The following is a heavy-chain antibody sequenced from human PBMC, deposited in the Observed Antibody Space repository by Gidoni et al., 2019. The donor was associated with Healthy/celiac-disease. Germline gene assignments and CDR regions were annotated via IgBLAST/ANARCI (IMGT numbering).Heavy chain of an antibody. Sequence: EVQLVESGGGLVQPGGSLRLSCAASGLPFSSYWMSWVRQAPGKGLEWVANIKQDGSEKYYVDSVKGRFTISRDNAKNSLYLQMNSLRAEDTAVYYCARPIGGEWAPFDYWGQGTLVTVSS. D-gene: IGHD3-16*01. CDR2: IKQDGSEK. CDR3: ARPIGGEWAPFDY. J-gene: IGHJ4*02. V-gene: IGHV3-7*03. CDR1: GLPFSSYW.